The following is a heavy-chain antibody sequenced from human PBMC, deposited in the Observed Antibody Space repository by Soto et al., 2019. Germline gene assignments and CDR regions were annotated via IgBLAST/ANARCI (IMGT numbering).Heavy chain of an antibody. CDR2: IHSGGNT. Sequence: EVQLVESGGGLVQPGGSLRLSCADSGFTVSSTYMNWVRQATGKGLEWVSVIHSGGNTFYADSVKGRFTISRDNSKNTVYLQMSSLRGEDTAVYFCARALVTTPPRTFDYWGQGTLVTVSS. D-gene: IGHD2-21*02. V-gene: IGHV3-66*01. CDR1: GFTVSSTY. J-gene: IGHJ4*02. CDR3: ARALVTTPPRTFDY.